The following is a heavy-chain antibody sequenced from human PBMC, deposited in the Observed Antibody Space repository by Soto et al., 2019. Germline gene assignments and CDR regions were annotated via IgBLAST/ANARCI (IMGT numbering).Heavy chain of an antibody. Sequence: SETLSLTCAVYGGSFSGYYWSWIRQPPGKGLEWIGEINHSGSTNYNPSLKSRVTISVDTSKNQFSLKLGSVTAADTAVYYCARGMDIVATSFDYWGQGTLVTVSS. CDR3: ARGMDIVATSFDY. V-gene: IGHV4-34*01. CDR1: GGSFSGYY. D-gene: IGHD5-12*01. J-gene: IGHJ4*02. CDR2: INHSGST.